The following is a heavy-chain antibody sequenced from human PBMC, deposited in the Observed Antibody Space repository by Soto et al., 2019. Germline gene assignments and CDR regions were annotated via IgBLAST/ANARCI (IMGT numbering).Heavy chain of an antibody. CDR3: ARGRDGYTTRWFDP. CDR2: IIPIFGTA. CDR1: GGTFSSYA. J-gene: IGHJ5*02. D-gene: IGHD5-12*01. Sequence: SVKVSCKASGGTFSSYAISWVRQAPGQGLEWMRGIIPIFGTANYAQKFQGRVTITADESTSTAYMELSSLRSEDTAVYYCARGRDGYTTRWFDPWGQGTLVTVSS. V-gene: IGHV1-69*13.